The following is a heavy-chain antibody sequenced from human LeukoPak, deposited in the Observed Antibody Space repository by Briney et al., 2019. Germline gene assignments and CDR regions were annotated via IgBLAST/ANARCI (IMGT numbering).Heavy chain of an antibody. CDR2: IYYSGST. V-gene: IGHV4-59*01. J-gene: IGHJ3*02. Sequence: SETLSLTCTVSGGSISSYYRSWIRQPPGKGLEWIGYIYYSGSTNYNPSLKSRVTISVDTSKNQFSLKLSSVTAADTAVYYCARELYCGGDCYKRTHAFDIWGQGAMVTVSS. CDR3: ARELYCGGDCYKRTHAFDI. CDR1: GGSISSYY. D-gene: IGHD2-21*02.